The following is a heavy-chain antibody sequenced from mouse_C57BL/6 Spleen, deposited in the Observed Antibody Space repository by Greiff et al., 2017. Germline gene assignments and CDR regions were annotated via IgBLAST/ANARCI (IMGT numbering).Heavy chain of an antibody. CDR3: ARCKNDYDGGYYAMDY. J-gene: IGHJ4*01. Sequence: QVQLKQPGAELVKPGASVKLSCKASGYTFTSYWMHWVKQRPGRGLEWIGRIDPNSGGTKYNEKFKSKATLTVDKPSSTAYMQLSSLTSEDSAVYYCARCKNDYDGGYYAMDYWGQGTSVTVSS. CDR1: GYTFTSYW. V-gene: IGHV1-72*01. CDR2: IDPNSGGT. D-gene: IGHD2-4*01.